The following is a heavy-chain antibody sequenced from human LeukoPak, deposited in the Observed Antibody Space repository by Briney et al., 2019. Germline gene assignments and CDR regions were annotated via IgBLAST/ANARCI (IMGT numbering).Heavy chain of an antibody. Sequence: GGSLRLSCAASGFTFSSYWMSWVRQAPGRGLEWVATIKKDGSEKYCVDSVRGRFTISRNNAKNSLYLQMNSLRAEDTAVYYCARDRPYYYFDYWGQGTLVTVSS. J-gene: IGHJ4*02. CDR3: ARDRPYYYFDY. V-gene: IGHV3-7*04. CDR1: GFTFSSYW. CDR2: IKKDGSEK. D-gene: IGHD1-26*01.